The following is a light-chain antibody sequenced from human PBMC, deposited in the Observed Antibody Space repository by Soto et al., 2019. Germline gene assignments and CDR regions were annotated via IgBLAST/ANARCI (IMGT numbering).Light chain of an antibody. CDR3: ISYASINTYV. V-gene: IGLV2-14*01. J-gene: IGLJ1*01. CDR2: DVT. CDR1: SSDVGGYDY. Sequence: QSVLTQPASVSGSPGQSITISCTGTSSDVGGYDYVSWYQQHPGKAPKLMIYDVTNRPSGVSNRLSGPKSGNTASLTISGLQAEDEADYYCISYASINTYVFGTGTKVTVL.